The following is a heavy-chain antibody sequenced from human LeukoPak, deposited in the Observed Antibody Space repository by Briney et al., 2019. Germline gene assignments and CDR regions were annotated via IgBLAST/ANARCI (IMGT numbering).Heavy chain of an antibody. CDR1: GFTFSSYE. J-gene: IGHJ6*02. V-gene: IGHV3-48*03. D-gene: IGHD7-27*01. Sequence: GGSLRLSCAASGFTFSSYEMNWVRQAPGKGLEWVSYISSSGSTIYYADSVKGRFTISRDNAKNSLYLQMNSLRAEDTAVYYCARDWGHWGNYYYGMDVWGQGTTVTVSS. CDR2: ISSSGSTI. CDR3: ARDWGHWGNYYYGMDV.